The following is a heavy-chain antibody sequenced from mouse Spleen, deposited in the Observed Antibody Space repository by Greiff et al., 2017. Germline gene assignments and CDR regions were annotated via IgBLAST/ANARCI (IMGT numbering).Heavy chain of an antibody. CDR1: GYSITSGYY. CDR2: ISYDGSN. V-gene: IGHV3-6*01. J-gene: IGHJ2*01. D-gene: IGHD1-1*02. CDR3: ARDGNYVGY. Sequence: EVKLQQSGPGLVKPSQSLSLTCSVTGYSITSGYYWNWIRQFPGNKLEWMGYISYDGSNNYNPSLKNRISITRDTSKNQFFLKLNSVTTEDTATYYCARDGNYVGYWGQGTTLTVSS.